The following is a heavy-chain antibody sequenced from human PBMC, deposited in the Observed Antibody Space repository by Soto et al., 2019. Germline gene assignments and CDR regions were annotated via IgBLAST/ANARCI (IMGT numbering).Heavy chain of an antibody. J-gene: IGHJ3*02. CDR2: IKYSGTT. Sequence: LVNPAQTLTLTCTCSGFSLTTRGVGVGWIRQPPGKGLERIASIKYSGTTFYNPSLKSRVTLSVDTSKNQFALKLSSVTAAETAVYYCARHGITGSYYDAFDIWGQGTMVTVSS. CDR1: GFSLTTRGVG. D-gene: IGHD1-26*01. V-gene: IGHV4-39*01. CDR3: ARHGITGSYYDAFDI.